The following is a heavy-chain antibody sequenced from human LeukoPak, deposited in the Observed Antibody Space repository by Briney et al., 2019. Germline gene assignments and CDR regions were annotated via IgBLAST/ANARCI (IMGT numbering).Heavy chain of an antibody. CDR3: ARAESGSYPWYYYYGMDV. Sequence: GGSLRLSCAASGFTFGSYAMHWVRQAPGKGLEWVAVISYDGSNKYYADSVKGRFTISRDNSKNTLYLQMNSLRAEDTAVYYCARAESGSYPWYYYYGMDVWGQGTTVTVSS. CDR2: ISYDGSNK. J-gene: IGHJ6*02. D-gene: IGHD1-26*01. CDR1: GFTFGSYA. V-gene: IGHV3-30-3*01.